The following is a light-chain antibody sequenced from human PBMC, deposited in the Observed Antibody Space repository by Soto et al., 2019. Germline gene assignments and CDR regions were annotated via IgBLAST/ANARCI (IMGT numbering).Light chain of an antibody. CDR2: SAS. CDR3: QQVDSCPRT. Sequence: IQLTQSPSSLSASVGDTVTITCRASQAIGSYFAWYQQRPGTAPKLLIYSASTLHSGVPSRFSGSGSGTDFTLSISSLQPEDFATYYCQQVDSCPRTFGPGTTVEI. J-gene: IGKJ3*01. CDR1: QAIGSY. V-gene: IGKV1-9*01.